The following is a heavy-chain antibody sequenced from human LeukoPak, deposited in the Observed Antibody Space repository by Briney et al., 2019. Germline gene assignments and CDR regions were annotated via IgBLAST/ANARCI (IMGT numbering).Heavy chain of an antibody. CDR2: IYYSGST. D-gene: IGHD4/OR15-4a*01. CDR3: VRDRANYVTDY. Sequence: PSETLSLTCTVSGGSISSSSYYWGWIRQSPGKGLEWIGSIYYSGSTHYNPSLKSRVTISVDTSKNQFSLKVYSVTAADTAVYYCVRDRANYVTDYWGQGTLVTVSS. J-gene: IGHJ4*02. CDR1: GGSISSSSYY. V-gene: IGHV4-39*07.